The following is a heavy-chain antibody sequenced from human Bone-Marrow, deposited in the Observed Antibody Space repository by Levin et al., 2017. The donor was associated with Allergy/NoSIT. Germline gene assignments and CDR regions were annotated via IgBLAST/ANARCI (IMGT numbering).Heavy chain of an antibody. J-gene: IGHJ6*02. CDR3: ARGVGESGYDHYYFGMDV. CDR2: IYHTGRT. Sequence: SETLSLTCAVSGGSISSDYYSWTWIRQPPGKGLEWIGSIYHTGRTYYNPSLKSRVTISVDRSKNQFSLQLSSVTAADSAVFYCARGVGESGYDHYYFGMDVWGQGTTVTVSS. D-gene: IGHD5-12*01. V-gene: IGHV4-30-2*01. CDR1: GGSISSDYYS.